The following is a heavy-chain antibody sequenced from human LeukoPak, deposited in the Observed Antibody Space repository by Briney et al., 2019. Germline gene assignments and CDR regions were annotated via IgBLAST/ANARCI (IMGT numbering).Heavy chain of an antibody. CDR3: ARSDLGELSLYSQPARFGAFDI. Sequence: SETLSLTCTVSGGSISSGGYYWSWIRQHPGKGLEWIGYIYYSGSTYYNPSLKSRVTISVDTSKNQFSLKLSSVTAADTAVYYCARSDLGELSLYSQPARFGAFDIWGQGTMVTVSS. J-gene: IGHJ3*02. V-gene: IGHV4-31*03. CDR2: IYYSGST. D-gene: IGHD3-16*02. CDR1: GGSISSGGYY.